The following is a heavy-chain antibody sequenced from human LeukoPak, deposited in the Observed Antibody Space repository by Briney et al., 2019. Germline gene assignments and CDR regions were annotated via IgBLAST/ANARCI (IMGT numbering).Heavy chain of an antibody. Sequence: GGSLRLSCEASGFTFSRSDMIWVHQAPGKGLEWVSIISASGGSTFYADSVKGRFTISRDNSKNTLYPQMNSLRADDTAVYYCAKPRVPVAGSGGYFDFWGQGTLVTVSS. D-gene: IGHD6-19*01. CDR2: ISASGGST. J-gene: IGHJ4*02. CDR3: AKPRVPVAGSGGYFDF. CDR1: GFTFSRSD. V-gene: IGHV3-23*01.